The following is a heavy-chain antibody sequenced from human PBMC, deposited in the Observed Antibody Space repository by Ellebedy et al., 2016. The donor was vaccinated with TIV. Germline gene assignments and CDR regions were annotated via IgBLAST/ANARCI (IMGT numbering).Heavy chain of an antibody. CDR2: ISPDNGNI. D-gene: IGHD3-16*01. CDR3: ARHLIPVFYYYMDV. J-gene: IGHJ6*03. CDR1: GYTFTSYD. Sequence: ASVKVSXKASGYTFTSYDISWVRQAPGQGLEWMGWISPDNGNINYPQKFQGRVTMTTDTSTSTAYMELRSLRSDDTAVYYCARHLIPVFYYYMDVWGKGTTVTVSS. V-gene: IGHV1-18*01.